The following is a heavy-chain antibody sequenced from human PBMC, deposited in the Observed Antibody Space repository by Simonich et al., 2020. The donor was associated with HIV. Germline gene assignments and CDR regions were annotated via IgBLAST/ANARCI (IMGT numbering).Heavy chain of an antibody. Sequence: EVQLLESGGGLVQPGGSLRLSCAASGFTFSSYAMSWVSQAPGKGLEWVSAISGSGGSTYYADSGKSRFTISRDNSKNTLYLQMNSLRAEDTAVYYCAKDRYYNFWSGYYYYWGQGTLVTVSS. V-gene: IGHV3-23*01. CDR3: AKDRYYNFWSGYYYY. CDR1: GFTFSSYA. CDR2: ISGSGGST. D-gene: IGHD3-3*01. J-gene: IGHJ4*02.